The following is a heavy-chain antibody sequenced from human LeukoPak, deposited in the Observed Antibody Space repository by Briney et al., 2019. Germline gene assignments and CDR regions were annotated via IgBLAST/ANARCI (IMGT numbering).Heavy chain of an antibody. CDR1: GGSIISTTYY. D-gene: IGHD3-10*01. CDR3: AGSILANDY. CDR2: IDYSGST. V-gene: IGHV4-39*07. J-gene: IGHJ4*02. Sequence: PSETLSLTCTVSGGSIISTTYYWGWIRQPPGEGLEWIGSIDYSGSTYYNPSLKSRVTISVDTSKNQFSLKLSSVTAADTAVYYCAGSILANDYWGQGTLVTVSS.